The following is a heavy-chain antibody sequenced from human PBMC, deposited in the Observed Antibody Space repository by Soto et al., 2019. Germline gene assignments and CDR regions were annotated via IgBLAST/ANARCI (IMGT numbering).Heavy chain of an antibody. Sequence: GGSLRLSCAASGFTFSSYAMSWVRQAPGKGLEWVSAISGSGGSTYYADSVKGRFTISREKSKNTLFLQMNSLRPEDTAVYYCAKVLTTVVNTYYYNYAMDVWGQGTTVTVSS. CDR1: GFTFSSYA. CDR2: ISGSGGST. CDR3: AKVLTTVVNTYYYNYAMDV. V-gene: IGHV3-23*01. J-gene: IGHJ6*02. D-gene: IGHD4-17*01.